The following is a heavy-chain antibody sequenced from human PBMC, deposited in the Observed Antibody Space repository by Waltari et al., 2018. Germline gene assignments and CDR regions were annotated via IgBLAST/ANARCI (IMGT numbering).Heavy chain of an antibody. CDR3: ARYSGSYLDY. J-gene: IGHJ4*02. D-gene: IGHD1-26*01. CDR2: RWNDGSN. Sequence: QVQLVESGGGEGEPGRYLTLSCGAAGFPFSSYGFHWVRQVPGKGLECVAARWNDGSNFYADSVKGRFTISRDNSKKTVYLEMNSLRDGDTALYYCARYSGSYLDYWGQGTLVTVSS. V-gene: IGHV3-33*01. CDR1: GFPFSSYG.